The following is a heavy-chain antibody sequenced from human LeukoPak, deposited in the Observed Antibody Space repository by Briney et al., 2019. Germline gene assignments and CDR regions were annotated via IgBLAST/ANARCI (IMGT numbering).Heavy chain of an antibody. V-gene: IGHV4-39*01. CDR2: IYYGGST. J-gene: IGHJ3*02. CDR3: ARGGAYGDFDAFDI. Sequence: PEALSLTCTVSGGSISSSGYYWGWIRQPPGKGLEWIGSIYYGGSTYYSPSLTSRVTISVDTSENQFSLKLSSVTAADTAVYSCARGGAYGDFDAFDIWGQGTIVTVSS. CDR1: GGSISSSGYY. D-gene: IGHD4-17*01.